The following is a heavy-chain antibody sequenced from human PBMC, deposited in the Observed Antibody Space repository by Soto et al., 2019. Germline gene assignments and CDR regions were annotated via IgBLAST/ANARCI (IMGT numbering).Heavy chain of an antibody. CDR2: ISGYNGNT. CDR1: GYTFTSYA. CDR3: ARGVAGSAAATGLAGFDYYYYGMDV. V-gene: IGHV1-18*04. Sequence: GASVKVSCKASGYTFTSYAITWVRQAPGQGLEWMGWISGYNGNTKYARKLQGRVTMTTDTSTSTAYMEMRSLRSEDTAVYYCARGVAGSAAATGLAGFDYYYYGMDVWGQGTTVTVSS. D-gene: IGHD6-19*01. J-gene: IGHJ6*02.